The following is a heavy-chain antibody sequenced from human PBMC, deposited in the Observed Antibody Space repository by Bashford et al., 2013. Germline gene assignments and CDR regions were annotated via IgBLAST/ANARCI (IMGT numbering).Heavy chain of an antibody. V-gene: IGHV6-1*01. Sequence: WIRQSPSRGLEWLGRTYYRTKWYNDYAVSVKSRITINPDTSKNQFSLQLNSVTPADSAVYYCARGRWRVTNGGVMCSYDSWGQGALVTVSS. D-gene: IGHD3-16*01. J-gene: IGHJ4*02. CDR2: TYYRTKWYN. CDR3: ARGRWRVTNGGVMCSYDS.